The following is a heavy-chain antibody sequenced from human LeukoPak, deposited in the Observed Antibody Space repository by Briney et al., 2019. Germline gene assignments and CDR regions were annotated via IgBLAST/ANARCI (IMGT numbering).Heavy chain of an antibody. Sequence: GGSLTLSCAASGFTLSTYAMSWVRQAPGKGLEWVSSICGTDGGTYYADSMKGRFTISRDISKNALYLQMNSLRAEDTAVYYCAKGMSGSCYSRSDYWGQGNLVTVSS. CDR1: GFTLSTYA. J-gene: IGHJ4*02. D-gene: IGHD3-22*01. V-gene: IGHV3-23*01. CDR2: ICGTDGGT. CDR3: AKGMSGSCYSRSDY.